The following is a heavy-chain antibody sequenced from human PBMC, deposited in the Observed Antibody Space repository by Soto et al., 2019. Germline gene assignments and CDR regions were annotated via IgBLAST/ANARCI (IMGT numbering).Heavy chain of an antibody. CDR2: ITSSSSTK. CDR1: GFTFITYS. D-gene: IGHD3-9*01. J-gene: IGHJ4*02. CDR3: SRDDSDWFFN. V-gene: IGHV3-48*01. Sequence: GSLRLSCAASGFTFITYSMNWVRQAPGKGLEWVSYITSSSSTKYYADSVKGRFTISRDNAKNSLYLQMNSLESEDTAVYYCSRDDSDWFFNWGRGTLVTVSS.